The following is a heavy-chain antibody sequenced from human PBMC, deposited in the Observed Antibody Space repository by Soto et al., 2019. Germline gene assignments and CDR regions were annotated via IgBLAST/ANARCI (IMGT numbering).Heavy chain of an antibody. CDR1: GSSISSGGYY. V-gene: IGHV4-31*03. CDR2: IYYSGST. J-gene: IGHJ4*02. CDR3: ARSPEATVTAFDY. D-gene: IGHD4-17*01. Sequence: QVQLQESGPGLVKPSQTLSLTCTVSGSSISSGGYYWSWIRQHPGKGLEWIGYIYYSGSTYYNPSLKSRVTISVDTSKTQFSLKLSSVTAADTAVYYCARSPEATVTAFDYWGQGTLVTVSS.